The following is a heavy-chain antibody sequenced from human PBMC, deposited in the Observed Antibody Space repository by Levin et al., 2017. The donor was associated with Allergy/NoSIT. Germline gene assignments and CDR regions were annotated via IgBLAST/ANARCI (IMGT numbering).Heavy chain of an antibody. Sequence: PGGSLRLSCSASGFNFADYATSWFRQTPGKGLEWVGFIRSEAHGGTSELAASGKGRFTLSRDESKSIAYLQRNSLKTEDTAVYYGSRPIAVAYMHFDPWGQGTLVTVSS. D-gene: IGHD6-19*01. CDR1: GFNFADYA. V-gene: IGHV3-49*03. J-gene: IGHJ5*02. CDR2: IRSEAHGGTS. CDR3: SRPIAVAYMHFDP.